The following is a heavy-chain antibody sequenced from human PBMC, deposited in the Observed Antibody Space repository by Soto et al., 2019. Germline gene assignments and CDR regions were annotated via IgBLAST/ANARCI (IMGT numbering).Heavy chain of an antibody. CDR1: GGSIRSSNW. Sequence: SETLSLTCAVSGGSIRSSNWWSWVRQPPGKGLEWIGEIYHSRSTNYNPSLESRVTISVDKSKNQFSLKLSSLTAADTAVYYCAKDIYYFDYWGQGTLVTVSS. V-gene: IGHV4-4*02. D-gene: IGHD2-21*01. CDR3: AKDIYYFDY. J-gene: IGHJ4*02. CDR2: IYHSRST.